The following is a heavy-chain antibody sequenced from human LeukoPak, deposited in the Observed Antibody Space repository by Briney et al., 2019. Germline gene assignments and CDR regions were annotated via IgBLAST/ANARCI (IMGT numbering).Heavy chain of an antibody. Sequence: GGSLRLSCAASGFTFSNYAMHWVSQAPGKGLEYVSAISDDGGSTYYANSVRGRFTISRDNSKDTLFLQMGSLRAEDTAVYFCAHFGVVIYWGQGTLVTVSS. J-gene: IGHJ4*02. CDR3: AHFGVVIY. D-gene: IGHD3-3*01. CDR1: GFTFSNYA. CDR2: ISDDGGST. V-gene: IGHV3-64*01.